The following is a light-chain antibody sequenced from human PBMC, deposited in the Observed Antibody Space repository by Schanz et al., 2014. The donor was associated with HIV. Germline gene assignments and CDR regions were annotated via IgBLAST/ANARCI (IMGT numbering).Light chain of an antibody. J-gene: IGKJ1*01. CDR2: GAS. CDR3: QQYNTWPPSWT. V-gene: IGKV3D-15*01. CDR1: PSVTSD. Sequence: EIVMTQSPATLSVSPGERATLSCRASPSVTSDLAWYQQKPGQAPRLLIYGASSRATGIPDRFSGSGSGTDFTLTISRLEPEDFAVYYCQQYNTWPPSWTFGQGTKVEIK.